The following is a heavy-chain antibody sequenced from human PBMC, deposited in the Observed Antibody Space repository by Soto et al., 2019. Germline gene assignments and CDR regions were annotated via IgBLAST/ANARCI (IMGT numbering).Heavy chain of an antibody. J-gene: IGHJ6*02. D-gene: IGHD6-13*01. CDR3: ARGIAAAREWNGMDV. CDR2: ISYDGSNK. Sequence: GGSLRLSCAASGFTFSSYAMHWVRQAPGKGLEWVAVISYDGSNKYYADSVKGRFTISRDNSKNTLYLQMNSLRAEDTAVYYYARGIAAAREWNGMDVWGQGTTVTVSS. CDR1: GFTFSSYA. V-gene: IGHV3-30-3*01.